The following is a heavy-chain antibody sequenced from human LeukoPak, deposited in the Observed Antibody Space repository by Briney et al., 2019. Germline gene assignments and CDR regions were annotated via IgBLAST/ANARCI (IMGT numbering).Heavy chain of an antibody. CDR2: ISGSGGST. CDR1: GFTFSDYY. J-gene: IGHJ4*02. CDR3: AKVFSAAIVDY. D-gene: IGHD2-2*01. V-gene: IGHV3-23*01. Sequence: PGGSLRLSCAASGFTFSDYYMSWIRQAPGKGLEWVSAISGSGGSTYYADSVKGRFTISRDNSKNTLYLQMNSLRAEDTAVYYCAKVFSAAIVDYWGQGTLVTVSS.